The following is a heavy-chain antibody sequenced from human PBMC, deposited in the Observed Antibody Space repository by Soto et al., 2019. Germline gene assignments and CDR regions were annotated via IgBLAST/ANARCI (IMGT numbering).Heavy chain of an antibody. J-gene: IGHJ4*02. Sequence: GGSLRLSCAASGLIVSNNYMTWVRQAPGKGLEWVSFTHSGGTTDYADSVKGRFFISRDNVKNTLFLQMSSLRAEDTAFYFCARAAAGGPFDFWGPGTQVTVSS. CDR1: GLIVSNNY. CDR3: ARAAAGGPFDF. V-gene: IGHV3-66*01. D-gene: IGHD6-13*01. CDR2: THSGGTT.